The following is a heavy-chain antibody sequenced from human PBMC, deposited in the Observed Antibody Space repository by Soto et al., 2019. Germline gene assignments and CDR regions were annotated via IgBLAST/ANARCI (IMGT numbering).Heavy chain of an antibody. CDR1: GYTFTGYY. CDR3: ARGCYNWTYSGSLDI. V-gene: IGHV1-2*02. J-gene: IGHJ3*02. Sequence: ASVKVSCKASGYTFTGYYMHWVRQAPGQGLEWMGWINPNSGGTNYAQKFQGRVTMTRDTSISTAYMELSRLRSDDTAVYYCARGCYNWTYSGSLDILGKGTMVTVSS. CDR2: INPNSGGT. D-gene: IGHD1-7*01.